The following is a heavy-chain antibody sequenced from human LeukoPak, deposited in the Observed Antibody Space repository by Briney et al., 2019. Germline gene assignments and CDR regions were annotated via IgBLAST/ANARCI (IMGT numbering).Heavy chain of an antibody. CDR1: GFTFSDYW. D-gene: IGHD1-26*01. J-gene: IGHJ4*02. CDR2: IKQDESEK. V-gene: IGHV3-7*01. CDR3: ARDKIVGATKFDY. Sequence: GGSLRLSCVVSGFTFSDYWMSWVRQAPGKRLEWVANIKQDESEKYYVESVKGRFTISRGNARNSLYLHMNSLRAEDTALYYCARDKIVGATKFDYWGQGTQVTVSS.